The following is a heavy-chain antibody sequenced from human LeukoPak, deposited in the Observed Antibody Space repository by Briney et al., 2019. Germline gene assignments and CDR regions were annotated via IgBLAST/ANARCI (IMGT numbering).Heavy chain of an antibody. CDR2: ISGSGGST. Sequence: GGSLRLSCAASGFTFSSYAMSWVRQAPGKGLEWVSAISGSGGSTYYADSVKGRFTISRDNSKNTLYLQMNSLRAEDTAVYYCARVTDYTMGGTAFDIWGQGTMVTVSS. CDR1: GFTFSSYA. D-gene: IGHD4-11*01. V-gene: IGHV3-23*01. J-gene: IGHJ3*02. CDR3: ARVTDYTMGGTAFDI.